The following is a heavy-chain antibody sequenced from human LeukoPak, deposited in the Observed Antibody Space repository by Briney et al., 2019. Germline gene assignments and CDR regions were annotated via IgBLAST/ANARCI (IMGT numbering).Heavy chain of an antibody. J-gene: IGHJ4*02. CDR2: IYSGGST. Sequence: GGSLRLSCAASGFTVSSNYMSWVRQAPGKGLEWVSVIYSGGSTYYADSVKGRFTISRDNSKNTLYLQMNSLSAEDTAVYYCARSVDTAMAFDYWGQGTLVTVSS. D-gene: IGHD5-18*01. V-gene: IGHV3-66*01. CDR3: ARSVDTAMAFDY. CDR1: GFTVSSNY.